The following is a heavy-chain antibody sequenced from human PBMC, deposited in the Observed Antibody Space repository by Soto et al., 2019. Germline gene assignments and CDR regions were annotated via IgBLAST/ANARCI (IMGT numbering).Heavy chain of an antibody. CDR2: ISRYGEST. V-gene: IGHV3-64D*06. CDR3: VKLAYSISRAGAFDM. J-gene: IGHJ3*02. D-gene: IGHD3-3*02. CDR1: GFTFSDYP. Sequence: HPGGSLRLSCSASGFTFSDYPIYWVRQAPGKGLEYVADISRYGESTSYADSLKGRFIISRDISENTVYLQMNSLRPEDTAVYYCVKLAYSISRAGAFDMWGQGTMVTVSS.